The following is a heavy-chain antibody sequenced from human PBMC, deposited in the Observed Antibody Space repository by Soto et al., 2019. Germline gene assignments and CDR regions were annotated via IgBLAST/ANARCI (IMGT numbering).Heavy chain of an antibody. Sequence: EVQLVESGGGLGQPGGSLRLSCVASGFTFSSYSRNWVRLAPGKGLEWVSYIGTTSSAIYYADSVKGRFTISRDNAKNSLYLQMNSLRDADRAVYYCARDSKAMAGPGRFDYWGQGTLVTVSS. CDR2: IGTTSSAI. D-gene: IGHD6-19*01. J-gene: IGHJ4*02. CDR1: GFTFSSYS. V-gene: IGHV3-48*02. CDR3: ARDSKAMAGPGRFDY.